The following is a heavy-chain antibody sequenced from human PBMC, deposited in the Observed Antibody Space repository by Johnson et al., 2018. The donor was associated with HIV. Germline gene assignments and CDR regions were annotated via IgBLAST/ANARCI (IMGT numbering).Heavy chain of an antibody. Sequence: EVQLVESGGGLIQPGGSLRLSCAASGFTVSSNYMSWVRQAPGKGLEWVSGINWNGGSTGYADSVKGRFTISRDNSKNTVYLQMNGLRAEDTAVYYCARRVQYYPYGDAFDIWGQGTMVTVSS. V-gene: IGHV3-53*01. D-gene: IGHD3-10*01. CDR2: INWNGGST. CDR3: ARRVQYYPYGDAFDI. J-gene: IGHJ3*02. CDR1: GFTVSSNY.